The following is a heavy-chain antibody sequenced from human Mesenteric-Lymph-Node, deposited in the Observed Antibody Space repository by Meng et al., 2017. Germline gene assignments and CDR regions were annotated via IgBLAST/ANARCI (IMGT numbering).Heavy chain of an antibody. J-gene: IGHJ4*02. V-gene: IGHV1-2*02. CDR2: INPDTGDT. D-gene: IGHD2-2*01. CDR3: ARVIGVVVPAAIYQFDFDY. CDR1: GYTFTAYY. Sequence: ASVKVSCKSSGYTFTAYYIHWVRQAPGQGLEWMGCINPDTGDTNYPQKFEDRVTMTRDKSVSTAYMELSRLRSDDTAVYYCARVIGVVVPAAIYQFDFDYWGQGTLVTVSS.